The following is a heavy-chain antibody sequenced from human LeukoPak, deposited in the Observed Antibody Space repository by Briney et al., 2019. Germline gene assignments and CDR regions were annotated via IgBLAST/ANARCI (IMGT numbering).Heavy chain of an antibody. CDR2: IRNDGTSK. J-gene: IGHJ4*02. CDR1: GFTFSTYG. Sequence: GGSLRLSCAASGFTFSTYGMHWVRQAPGKGLEGVAFIRNDGTSKYYADPAKGRFTVSRDNSKNTVYLQMNSLRPDDAAVYYCAKRISGAYYSLLDFWGQGTLVTVSS. V-gene: IGHV3-30*02. CDR3: AKRISGAYYSLLDF. D-gene: IGHD1-26*01.